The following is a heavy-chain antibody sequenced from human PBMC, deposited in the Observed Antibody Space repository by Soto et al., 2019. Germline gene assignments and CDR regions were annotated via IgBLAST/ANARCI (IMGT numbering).Heavy chain of an antibody. V-gene: IGHV3-23*01. CDR1: GFTFSSYA. CDR3: AKWEFGGVIVIRYYYYGMDV. CDR2: ISGSGGST. Sequence: PGGSLRLSCAASGFTFSSYAMSWVRQAPGKGLEWVSAISGSGGSTYYAGSVKGRFTISRDNSKNTLYLQMNSLRAEDTAVYYCAKWEFGGVIVIRYYYYGMDVWGQGTTVTVSS. J-gene: IGHJ6*02. D-gene: IGHD3-16*02.